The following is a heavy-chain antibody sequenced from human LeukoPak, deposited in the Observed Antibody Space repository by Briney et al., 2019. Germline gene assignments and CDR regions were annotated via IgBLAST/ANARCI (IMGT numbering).Heavy chain of an antibody. D-gene: IGHD4-17*01. V-gene: IGHV4-31*03. CDR2: IYYSGST. Sequence: SQTLSLTCTVSGGSISSGGYYWSWIRQHPGKGLEWIGYIYYSGSTYYNPSLKSRVTISVDTSKNQFSLKLSSVTAADTAVYYCARIRGILYGDYVFDYWGQGTLVTVSS. CDR3: ARIRGILYGDYVFDY. CDR1: GGSISSGGYY. J-gene: IGHJ4*02.